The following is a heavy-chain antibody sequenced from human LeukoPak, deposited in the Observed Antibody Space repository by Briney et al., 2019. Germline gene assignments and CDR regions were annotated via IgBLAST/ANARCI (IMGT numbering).Heavy chain of an antibody. D-gene: IGHD2-2*01. CDR3: ARVVDCSSTSCYSGYYYYGMDV. V-gene: IGHV4-30-2*01. Sequence: SETLSLTCAVSGGSISSGGYSWSWIRQPPGKGLEWIGYIYHSGSTYYNPSLKSRVTISVDTSKNQFSLKLSSVTAADTAVYYCARVVDCSSTSCYSGYYYYGMDVWGQGTTVTVSS. CDR1: GGSISSGGYS. CDR2: IYHSGST. J-gene: IGHJ6*02.